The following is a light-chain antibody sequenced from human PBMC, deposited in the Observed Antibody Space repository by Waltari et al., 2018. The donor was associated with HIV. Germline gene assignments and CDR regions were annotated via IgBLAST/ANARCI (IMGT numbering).Light chain of an antibody. CDR2: WAS. V-gene: IGKV4-1*01. CDR1: QSVLYSSNNKNY. CDR3: QQYSITPVT. Sequence: DIVMTQSPDSLAVSLGERATMNCKSSQSVLYSSNNKNYLAWYQQKPGQPPKPLIYWASTRESGVPDRFSGSGSATDFTLTISSLQAEDVAVYYCQQYSITPVTFGQGTKLEIK. J-gene: IGKJ2*01.